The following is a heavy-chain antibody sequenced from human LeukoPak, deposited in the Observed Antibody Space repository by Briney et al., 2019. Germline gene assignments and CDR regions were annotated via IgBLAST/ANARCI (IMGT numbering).Heavy chain of an antibody. V-gene: IGHV3-30*04. CDR3: ARDPGLSAAASRPRFDH. CDR1: GFTFSHYA. D-gene: IGHD6-13*01. CDR2: ISYDGNNK. J-gene: IGHJ2*01. Sequence: GGSLRLSCAASGFTFSHYAIHWIRQTPGKGLEWVAVISYDGNNKYFSDSVEGRFTISRDNSKNTLYLQMNSLRPEDMAMYYCARDPGLSAAASRPRFDHWGRGTLVIVSS.